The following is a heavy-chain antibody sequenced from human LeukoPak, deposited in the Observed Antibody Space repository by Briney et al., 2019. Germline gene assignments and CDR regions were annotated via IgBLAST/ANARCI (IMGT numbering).Heavy chain of an antibody. J-gene: IGHJ4*02. Sequence: GGSLRLSCAASGFTFSTYAMSWVRQAPGKGLEWVSVVSGTGGRTYYADSVKGRFTISRDNSKNTLYLQMNSLRADDTAVYYCAKSSRYGTGWYGRIDYWGQGTLVTVS. CDR3: AKSSRYGTGWYGRIDY. CDR1: GFTFSTYA. CDR2: VSGTGGRT. D-gene: IGHD6-19*01. V-gene: IGHV3-23*01.